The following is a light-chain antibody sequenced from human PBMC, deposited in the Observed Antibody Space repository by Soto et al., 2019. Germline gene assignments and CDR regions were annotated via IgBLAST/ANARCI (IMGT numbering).Light chain of an antibody. J-gene: IGKJ4*01. CDR3: HQCYSWPAT. V-gene: IGKV1-39*01. CDR1: QSVSSY. CDR2: GAS. Sequence: DIQITHSPSSLSASVGDRVTITCRASQSVSSYLNWYQQKPGQAPRFLIYGASSLDSGVPARFSGSGSGTDFTLTISSLQPEDFATYYCHQCYSWPATFGGGTKVDIK.